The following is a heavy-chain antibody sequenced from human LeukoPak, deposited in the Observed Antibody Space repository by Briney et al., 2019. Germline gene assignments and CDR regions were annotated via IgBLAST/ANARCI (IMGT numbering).Heavy chain of an antibody. D-gene: IGHD6-13*01. CDR3: ARHPPLYSSSWFYYFDY. J-gene: IGHJ4*02. CDR2: ISSSSSTI. V-gene: IGHV3-48*01. Sequence: GGTLRLSCAASGFTFSTYAMSWVRQAPGKGLEWVSYISSSSSTIYYADSVKGRFTISRDNAKNSLYLQMNSLRAEDTAVYYCARHPPLYSSSWFYYFDYWGQGTLVTVSS. CDR1: GFTFSTYA.